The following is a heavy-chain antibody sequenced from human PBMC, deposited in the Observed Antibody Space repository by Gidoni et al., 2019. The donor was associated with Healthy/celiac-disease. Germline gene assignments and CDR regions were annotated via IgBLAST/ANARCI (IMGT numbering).Heavy chain of an antibody. CDR1: GSPFSSYA. V-gene: IGHV1-69*06. Sequence: QVQLVQSGAEVKKPGSSVKVSCKASGSPFSSYAISWVREARGQGLEWMGGIIPIFGTENYEQKFQGRVTITEDKSTSTAYMELSSMRSEDTAVYYCARIARWLHGTIDYWGQGTLVTVST. CDR3: ARIARWLHGTIDY. CDR2: IIPIFGTE. D-gene: IGHD5-12*01. J-gene: IGHJ4*02.